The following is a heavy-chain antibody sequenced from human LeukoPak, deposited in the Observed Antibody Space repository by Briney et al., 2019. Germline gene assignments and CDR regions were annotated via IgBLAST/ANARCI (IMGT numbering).Heavy chain of an antibody. Sequence: SETLSLTCTVSGGSISSSSYYWDWIRQPPGTGLERIGNIYYSGDTYYNPSLKNRVTISVDTSKNQFSLKLSSVTAANTAVYYCARRVCSGGSCPFDYWGQGTLVTVSS. CDR3: ARRVCSGGSCPFDY. V-gene: IGHV4-39*01. D-gene: IGHD2-15*01. CDR1: GGSISSSSYY. CDR2: IYYSGDT. J-gene: IGHJ4*02.